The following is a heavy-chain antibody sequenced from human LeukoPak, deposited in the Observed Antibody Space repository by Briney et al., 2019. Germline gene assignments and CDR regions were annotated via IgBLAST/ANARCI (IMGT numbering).Heavy chain of an antibody. J-gene: IGHJ1*01. D-gene: IGHD5-24*01. CDR3: ARSGRWLQLVGSEYFQH. Sequence: ASVKVSCKASGGTFSSYAISWVRQAPGQGLEWMGRIIPISGIANYAQKFQGRVTITADKSTSTAYMELSSLRSEDTAVYYCARSGRWLQLVGSEYFQHWGQGTLVTVSS. V-gene: IGHV1-69*04. CDR2: IIPISGIA. CDR1: GGTFSSYA.